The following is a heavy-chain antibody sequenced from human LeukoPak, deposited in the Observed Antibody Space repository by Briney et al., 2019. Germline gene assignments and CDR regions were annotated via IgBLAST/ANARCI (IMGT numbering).Heavy chain of an antibody. CDR2: INPNSGGT. D-gene: IGHD1-26*01. CDR3: ASLSPRIVGATIVDY. J-gene: IGHJ4*02. Sequence: ASVKVSCKASGYTFTGYYMHWVRQAPGRGLESMGWINPNSGGTNYAQKFQGRVTMTRDTSISTAYMELSRLRSDDTAVYYCASLSPRIVGATIVDYWGQGTPVTVSS. V-gene: IGHV1-2*02. CDR1: GYTFTGYY.